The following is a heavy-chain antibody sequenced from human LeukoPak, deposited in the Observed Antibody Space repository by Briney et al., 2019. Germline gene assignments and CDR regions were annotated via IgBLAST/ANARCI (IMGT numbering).Heavy chain of an antibody. V-gene: IGHV3-23*01. Sequence: QPGGSLRLSCAASGFTFSSYAMSWARQAPGKGLEWLSVISGGGETTYYADSAKGRFTISRDNSQNTLYLQINSLRAEDTAIYYCSRYCSTTTCPGYYYGMDIWGQGTAVTVSS. CDR2: ISGGGETT. CDR1: GFTFSSYA. J-gene: IGHJ6*02. D-gene: IGHD2-2*01. CDR3: SRYCSTTTCPGYYYGMDI.